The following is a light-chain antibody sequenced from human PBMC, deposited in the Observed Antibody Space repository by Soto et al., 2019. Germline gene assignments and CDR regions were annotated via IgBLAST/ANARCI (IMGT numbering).Light chain of an antibody. J-gene: IGLJ2*01. CDR3: QAWDSSTVV. V-gene: IGLV3-1*01. CDR2: QDR. Sequence: SYELTQPPSVSVSPGQTASITCSGDKLGDKYAYWYQQKSGQSPVLVIYQDRKRPSGIPERFSGSNSENTATLTISGTQAMDEADYYCQAWDSSTVVFGGGTKLTVL. CDR1: KLGDKY.